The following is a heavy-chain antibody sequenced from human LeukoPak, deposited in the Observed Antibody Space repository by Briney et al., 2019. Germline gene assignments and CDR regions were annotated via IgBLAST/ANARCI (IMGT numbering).Heavy chain of an antibody. CDR3: ASLSSNFDY. J-gene: IGHJ4*02. D-gene: IGHD6-13*01. CDR2: ISWNSGSI. CDR1: GFTFDDYA. V-gene: IGHV3-9*01. Sequence: GGSLRLSSAASGFTFDDYAMHCVRQAPGKGLEWVSGISWNSGSIGYADSVKGRFTISRDNAKNSLYLQMNSLRAEDTALYYCASLSSNFDYWGQGTLVTVSS.